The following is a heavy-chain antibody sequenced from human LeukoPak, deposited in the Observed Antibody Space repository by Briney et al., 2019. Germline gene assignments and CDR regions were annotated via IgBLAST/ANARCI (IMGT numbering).Heavy chain of an antibody. CDR1: GFTFSSHM. Sequence: GGSLRLSCEASGFTFSSHMMHWVRQAPGKGLEWVASIGGFSPYTSYADSLKGRFTISRDNAKNSLYLHMNSLRPEDTAVYYCARGHMWLRFEDFWGQGTLVTVSS. V-gene: IGHV3-21*01. CDR3: ARGHMWLRFEDF. CDR2: IGGFSPYT. D-gene: IGHD5-12*01. J-gene: IGHJ4*02.